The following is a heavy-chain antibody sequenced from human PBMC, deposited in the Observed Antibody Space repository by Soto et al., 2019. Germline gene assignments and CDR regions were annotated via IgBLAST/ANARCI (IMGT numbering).Heavy chain of an antibody. J-gene: IGHJ4*02. CDR3: ANSRSIMTKLYSLDN. D-gene: IGHD3-10*01. CDR2: IDLRNGNT. CDR1: GYSFTAYA. V-gene: IGHV1-3*01. Sequence: QIQLVQSAAEVQEPGASVRLSCKTSGYSFTAYALHWVRQAPGQTLEWMGWIDLRNGNTGYSPTFQDRLTITADTSATTGYMGLSSLRSEDTAVYYCANSRSIMTKLYSLDNWGQGTLVTVSS.